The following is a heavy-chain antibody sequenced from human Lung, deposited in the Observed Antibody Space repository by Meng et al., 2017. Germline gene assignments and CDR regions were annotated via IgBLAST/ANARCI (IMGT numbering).Heavy chain of an antibody. CDR1: GYSISSGYY. J-gene: IGHJ2*01. D-gene: IGHD6-19*01. Sequence: SETLSLTCAVSGYSISSGYYWGWIRQPPGKGLEWIGSIYHSGSTYYNPFLKSRVTISVDTSKNQFSLKLSSVTAADTAVYYCARGSSGWTHAWYFDLWGRGTLVTVSS. CDR3: ARGSSGWTHAWYFDL. V-gene: IGHV4-38-2*01. CDR2: IYHSGST.